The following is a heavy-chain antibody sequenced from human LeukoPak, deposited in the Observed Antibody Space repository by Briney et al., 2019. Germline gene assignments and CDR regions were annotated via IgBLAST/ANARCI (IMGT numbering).Heavy chain of an antibody. CDR3: ARDETDNYDSSGYYFGY. Sequence: GGSLRLSCAASGFTFSSYAMHWVRQAPGKGLEWVAVISYDGSNRYYADSVKGRFTISRDNSKNTLYLQMNSLRAEDTAVYYCARDETDNYDSSGYYFGYWGQGTLVTVSS. D-gene: IGHD3-22*01. J-gene: IGHJ4*02. CDR2: ISYDGSNR. V-gene: IGHV3-30-3*01. CDR1: GFTFSSYA.